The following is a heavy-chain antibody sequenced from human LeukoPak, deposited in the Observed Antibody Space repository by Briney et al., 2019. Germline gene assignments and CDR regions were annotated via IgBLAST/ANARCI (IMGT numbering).Heavy chain of an antibody. CDR3: VRDIGTSPYLHDY. V-gene: IGHV1-18*01. CDR2: ISVYNGNT. J-gene: IGHJ4*02. D-gene: IGHD6-13*01. Sequence: GASVKVSCKASGGTFSSYAISWVRQAPGQGLEWMGWISVYNGNTNYAQKSQGRVTMTTDTSTSTAYMEVRTLRFDDTAVYYCVRDIGTSPYLHDYWGQGTLVTVSS. CDR1: GGTFSSYA.